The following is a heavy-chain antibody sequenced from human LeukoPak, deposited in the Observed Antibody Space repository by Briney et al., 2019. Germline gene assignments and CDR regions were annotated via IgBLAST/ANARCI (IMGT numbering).Heavy chain of an antibody. V-gene: IGHV1-18*01. D-gene: IGHD3-10*01. J-gene: IGHJ6*02. Sequence: GASVKVSCKASGYTFTSYGICWVRQAPGQGLEWMGWISAYNGNTNYAQKLQGRVTMTTDTSTSTAYMELRSLRSDDTAVYYCARVLGSGNDCYYYGMDVWGQGTTVTVSS. CDR1: GYTFTSYG. CDR3: ARVLGSGNDCYYYGMDV. CDR2: ISAYNGNT.